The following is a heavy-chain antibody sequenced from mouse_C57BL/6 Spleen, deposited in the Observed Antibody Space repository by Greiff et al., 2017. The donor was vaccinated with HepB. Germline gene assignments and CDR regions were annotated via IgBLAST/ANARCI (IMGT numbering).Heavy chain of an antibody. CDR1: GFTFSDAW. J-gene: IGHJ4*01. CDR3: THYYYGSSWAYAMDY. CDR2: IRNKANNHAT. Sequence: EVQRVESGGGLVQPGGSMKLSCAASGFTFSDAWMDWVRQSPEKGLEWVAEIRNKANNHATYYAESVKGRFTISRDDSKSSVYLQMNSLRAEDTGIYYCTHYYYGSSWAYAMDYWGQGTSVTVSS. V-gene: IGHV6-6*01. D-gene: IGHD1-1*01.